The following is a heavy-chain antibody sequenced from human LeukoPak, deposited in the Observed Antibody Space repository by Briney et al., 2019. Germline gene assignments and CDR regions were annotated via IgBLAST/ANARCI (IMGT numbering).Heavy chain of an antibody. CDR3: AKDSGWFRFDY. CDR1: GFTFSSYA. V-gene: IGHV3-30-3*01. Sequence: GGSLRLSCAASGFTFSSYAMHWVRQAPGKGLEWVAVISYDGSNKYYADSVKGRCTISRDNSRNTLYLQVNSLRAEDTAVYYCAKDSGWFRFDYWGQGTLVTVSS. D-gene: IGHD6-13*01. CDR2: ISYDGSNK. J-gene: IGHJ4*02.